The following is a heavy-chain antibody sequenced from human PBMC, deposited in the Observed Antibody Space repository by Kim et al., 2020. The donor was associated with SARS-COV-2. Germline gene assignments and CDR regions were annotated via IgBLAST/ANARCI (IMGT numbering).Heavy chain of an antibody. D-gene: IGHD2-2*03. CDR3: MKGGWGWIWDH. V-gene: IGHV3-23*01. CDR2: IDGSDGTT. Sequence: GSLRLSCTTSGFTFTGYAMSWVRQAPGKGLEWVSSIDGSDGTTYYVDSVKGRFTISRDNSKNTLYLQMNSLRADETAVYYCMKGGWGWIWDHWGQGNRV. J-gene: IGHJ4*02. CDR1: GFTFTGYA.